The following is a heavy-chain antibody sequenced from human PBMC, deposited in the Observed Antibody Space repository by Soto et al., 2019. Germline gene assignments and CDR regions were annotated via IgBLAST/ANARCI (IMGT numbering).Heavy chain of an antibody. Sequence: GASVKFSCKASGYTFTSYDINWVRQATGQGLEWMGWMNPNSGNTGYAQKFQGRVTMTRNTSISTAYMELSSLRSEDTAVYYCARGLDIVATAPEVVNYYYCMDVWGKGTTVTVSS. J-gene: IGHJ6*03. CDR1: GYTFTSYD. D-gene: IGHD5-12*01. V-gene: IGHV1-8*01. CDR3: ARGLDIVATAPEVVNYYYCMDV. CDR2: MNPNSGNT.